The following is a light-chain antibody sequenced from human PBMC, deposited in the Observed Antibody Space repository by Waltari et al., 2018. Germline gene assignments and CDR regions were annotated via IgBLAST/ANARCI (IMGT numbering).Light chain of an antibody. V-gene: IGLV3-1*01. J-gene: IGLJ2*01. CDR3: QAWDTSTGV. CDR2: HDP. CDR1: KLGDKY. Sequence: SYEVTQPPSVSVSQGQTASLTCSGDKLGDKYVCWYQQKPGQSPVWVIYHDPKRPSGFPERFSGSNSGNTATLTISGTQAMDEADYYCQAWDTSTGVFGGGTRLTVL.